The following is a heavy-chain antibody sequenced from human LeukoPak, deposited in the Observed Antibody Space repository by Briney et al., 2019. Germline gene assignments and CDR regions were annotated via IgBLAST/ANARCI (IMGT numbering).Heavy chain of an antibody. V-gene: IGHV1-18*01. J-gene: IGHJ5*02. CDR1: GYTFTSYG. CDR3: ARGPSPPDIVVVPAAKNWFDP. D-gene: IGHD2-2*01. CDR2: ISTYNGNT. Sequence: ASVKVSCKASGYTFTSYGISWVRQAPGQGLEWMGWISTYNGNTNYAQKLQGRVTMTTDTSTSTAYMELRSLRSDDTAVYYCARGPSPPDIVVVPAAKNWFDPWGQGTLVTVSS.